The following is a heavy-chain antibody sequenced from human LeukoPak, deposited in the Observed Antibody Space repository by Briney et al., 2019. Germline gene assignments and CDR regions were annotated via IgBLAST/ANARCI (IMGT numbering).Heavy chain of an antibody. J-gene: IGHJ2*01. V-gene: IGHV4-4*07. CDR1: GGSISSYY. Sequence: SETLSLTCTVSGGSISSYYWSWIRQPAGKGLEWIGRIYTSGSTNYNPSLKSRVTMSVDTSKNQFSLKLSSVTAADTAVYSCARALGYCSSTSCDLRYFDLWGRGTLATVSS. CDR2: IYTSGST. D-gene: IGHD2-2*01. CDR3: ARALGYCSSTSCDLRYFDL.